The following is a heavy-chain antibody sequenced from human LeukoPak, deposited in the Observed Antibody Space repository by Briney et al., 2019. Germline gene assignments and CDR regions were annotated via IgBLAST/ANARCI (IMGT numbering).Heavy chain of an antibody. J-gene: IGHJ4*02. CDR3: ARDRDHTYGRYFAY. CDR1: GGSFSGYS. Sequence: SETLSLTYAVYGGSFSGYSWSWIRQPPGKGLEWIGYIYYSGSTNYNPSLKSRVTISVDTSKNQFTLTLTSVTAADTAVYYCARDRDHTYGRYFAYWGQGALVTVSS. V-gene: IGHV4-59*01. CDR2: IYYSGST. D-gene: IGHD5-18*01.